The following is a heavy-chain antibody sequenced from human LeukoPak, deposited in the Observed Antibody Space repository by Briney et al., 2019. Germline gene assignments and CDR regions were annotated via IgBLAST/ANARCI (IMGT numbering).Heavy chain of an antibody. CDR3: ARRDSSGYYIEY. CDR2: ISGSGGNT. D-gene: IGHD3-22*01. Sequence: GGSLRLSCAASGFTFSDYVMSWVRQAPGKGLEWASSISGSGGNTYYADSVKGRFTISRDNSKNTLYLQMNSLRAEDTAVYYCARRDSSGYYIEYWGQGTLVTVSS. J-gene: IGHJ4*02. V-gene: IGHV3-23*01. CDR1: GFTFSDYV.